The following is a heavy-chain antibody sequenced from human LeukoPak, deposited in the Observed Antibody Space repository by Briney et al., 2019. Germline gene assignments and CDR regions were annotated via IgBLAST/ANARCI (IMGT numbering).Heavy chain of an antibody. CDR1: GYTFTSYG. Sequence: ASVKVSCKASGYTFTSYGISWVRQAPGQGLEWMGWISAYNGNTNYAQKLQGRVTMTTDTSTSTASMEPRSLRSDDTAVYYCARGLQETLAWLKAFSAFDIWGQGTMVTVSS. CDR2: ISAYNGNT. D-gene: IGHD5-24*01. V-gene: IGHV1-18*01. CDR3: ARGLQETLAWLKAFSAFDI. J-gene: IGHJ3*02.